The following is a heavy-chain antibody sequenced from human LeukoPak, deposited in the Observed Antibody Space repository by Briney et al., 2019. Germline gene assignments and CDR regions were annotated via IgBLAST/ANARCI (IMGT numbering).Heavy chain of an antibody. CDR3: ARDPSGRGMDV. V-gene: IGHV3-13*01. Sequence: PGGSLRLSCAASGFTFSSYDMQRVRHVIGKGLEWVSAIGIAGDTHYSGSVKGRFTISRENAKNSLYLQMNSLRAGDTAVYYCARDPSGRGMDVWGQGTTVTVSS. D-gene: IGHD6-19*01. CDR1: GFTFSSYD. J-gene: IGHJ6*02. CDR2: IGIAGDT.